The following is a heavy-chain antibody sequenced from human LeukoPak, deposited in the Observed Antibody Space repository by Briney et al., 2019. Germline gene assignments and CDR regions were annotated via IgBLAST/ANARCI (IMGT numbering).Heavy chain of an antibody. CDR3: ARGTAAGPPFAMN. V-gene: IGHV1-8*02. Sequence: GASVKVSCNASGFTFTSYGINWVRQATGQGLEWMGWMNPNSGNTGYAQKFQGRVTMTRNTSISTAYMELSSLRSEDTAVYYCARGTAAGPPFAMNWGQGTLVAVSS. CDR1: GFTFTSYG. CDR2: MNPNSGNT. D-gene: IGHD6-13*01. J-gene: IGHJ4*02.